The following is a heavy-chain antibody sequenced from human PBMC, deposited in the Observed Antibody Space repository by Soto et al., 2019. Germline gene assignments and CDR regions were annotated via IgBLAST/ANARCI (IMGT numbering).Heavy chain of an antibody. D-gene: IGHD6-19*01. CDR1: GFTFSGFA. CDR2: IIGVGGGK. J-gene: IGHJ2*01. CDR3: AIRPSNQWLAKSFWYFDL. V-gene: IGHV3-23*01. Sequence: EVQLLESGGGLVQPGGSLRLACVPSGFTFSGFAISWFRQAPGKGLEWVSGIIGVGGGKYYAASVKGQFTISRDNSKNTRYLQMNSLIAEDTAIYYCAIRPSNQWLAKSFWYFDLWGRGTLVTVSS.